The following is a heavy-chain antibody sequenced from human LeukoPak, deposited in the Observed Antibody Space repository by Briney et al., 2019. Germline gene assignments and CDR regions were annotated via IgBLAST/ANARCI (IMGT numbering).Heavy chain of an antibody. CDR2: ISSSSSYI. Sequence: PGGSLRLSCAASGFTFSSYSMNWVRQAPGKGLEWVSSISSSSSYIYYADSLKGRFTISRDNAKNSLYLQMNSLRAEDTAVYCCARHIPQPLLYCSSTSCYGPPESALDPWGQGTLVTVSS. CDR3: ARHIPQPLLYCSSTSCYGPPESALDP. V-gene: IGHV3-21*01. J-gene: IGHJ5*02. D-gene: IGHD2-2*01. CDR1: GFTFSSYS.